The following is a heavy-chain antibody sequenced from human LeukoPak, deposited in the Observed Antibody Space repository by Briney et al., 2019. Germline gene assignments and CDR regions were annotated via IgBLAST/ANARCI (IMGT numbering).Heavy chain of an antibody. Sequence: GGSLRLSCAASGFTFDDYGMGWVRQAPGKGLEWVSGIKWNGGSTGYGDSVKGRFTISRDNAKNSLYLQMNSLRAEDTALYYCARANSGYYSPIGYWGQGTLVTVSS. D-gene: IGHD3-22*01. J-gene: IGHJ4*02. CDR3: ARANSGYYSPIGY. V-gene: IGHV3-20*04. CDR2: IKWNGGST. CDR1: GFTFDDYG.